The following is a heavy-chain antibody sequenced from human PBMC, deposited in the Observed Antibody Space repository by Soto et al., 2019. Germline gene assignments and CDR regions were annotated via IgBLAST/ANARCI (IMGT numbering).Heavy chain of an antibody. CDR1: GGTFSSYT. CDR2: IIPIFGTA. V-gene: IGHV1-69*13. J-gene: IGHJ6*02. CDR3: ARRYYYGSGSYYNASLVYYYGMDV. Sequence: SVKVSCKASGGTFSSYTISWVRQAPGQGLEWKGGIIPIFGTANYAQKFQGRVTITADESTSTAYMELSSLRSEDTAVYYCARRYYYGSGSYYNASLVYYYGMDVWGQGTTVTVSS. D-gene: IGHD3-10*01.